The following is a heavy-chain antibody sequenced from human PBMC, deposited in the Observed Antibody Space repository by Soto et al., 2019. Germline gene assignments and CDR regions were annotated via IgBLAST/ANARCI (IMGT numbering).Heavy chain of an antibody. V-gene: IGHV1-18*01. Sequence: VASVKVSCKASGYTFTSYGISWVRQAPGQGLEWMGWISAYNGNTNYAQKLQGRVTMTTDTSTSTAYMELRSLRSDDTAVYYCARDPALGYYYYMDVWGKGTTVTVSS. D-gene: IGHD7-27*01. CDR3: ARDPALGYYYYMDV. J-gene: IGHJ6*03. CDR1: GYTFTSYG. CDR2: ISAYNGNT.